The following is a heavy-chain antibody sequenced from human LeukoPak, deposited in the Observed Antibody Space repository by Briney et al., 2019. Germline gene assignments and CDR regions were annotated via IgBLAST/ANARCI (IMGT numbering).Heavy chain of an antibody. D-gene: IGHD1-26*01. CDR2: ISSSSSTI. V-gene: IGHV3-48*02. CDR3: ARDRFSSSGSYPPFDYFDY. Sequence: GGSLRLSCAASGFTFSSYSMNWVRQAPGKGLEWVSYISSSSSTIYYADSVKGRFTISRDNAKNSLYLQMNSLRDEDTAVYYCARDRFSSSGSYPPFDYFDYWGQGTLVTVSS. J-gene: IGHJ4*02. CDR1: GFTFSSYS.